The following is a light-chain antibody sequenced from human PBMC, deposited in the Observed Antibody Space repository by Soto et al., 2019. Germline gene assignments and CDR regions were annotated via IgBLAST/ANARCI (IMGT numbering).Light chain of an antibody. CDR3: SSYTSSSTYV. J-gene: IGLJ1*01. V-gene: IGLV2-14*03. CDR2: DVS. CDR1: SSDVGRFNY. Sequence: QSVLTQPASVSGSPGQSITISCTGTSSDVGRFNYVSWFQQHPGKVPKLIIYDVSIRPSGVSNRFSGSKSGNTASLTISGLQAEDEADYYCSSYTSSSTYVFGTGTKVTVL.